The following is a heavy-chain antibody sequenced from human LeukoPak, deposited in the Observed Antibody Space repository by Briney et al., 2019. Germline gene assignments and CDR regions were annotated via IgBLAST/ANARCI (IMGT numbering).Heavy chain of an antibody. Sequence: GGSLRLSCAASGFTFSSYAMSWVRQAPGKGLEWVAVISYDGSNKYYADSVKGRFTISRDNSKNTLYLQMNSLRAEDTAVYYCASGNSPFDYWGQGTLVTVSS. D-gene: IGHD2-21*01. CDR2: ISYDGSNK. CDR1: GFTFSSYA. V-gene: IGHV3-30-3*01. CDR3: ASGNSPFDY. J-gene: IGHJ4*02.